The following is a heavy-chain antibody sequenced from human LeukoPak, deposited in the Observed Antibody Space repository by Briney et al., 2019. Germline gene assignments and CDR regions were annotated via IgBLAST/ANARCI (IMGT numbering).Heavy chain of an antibody. CDR1: GFTFSSYA. V-gene: IGHV3-23*01. D-gene: IGHD2-2*01. J-gene: IGHJ3*02. Sequence: GGSLRLSCAASGFTFSSYAMSWVRQAPGKGLEWVSAISGSGGSTYYAGSVKGRFTISRDNSKNTLYLQMNSPRAEDTAVYYCAKEGALGYCSSTSCEDAFDIWGQGTMVTVSS. CDR2: ISGSGGST. CDR3: AKEGALGYCSSTSCEDAFDI.